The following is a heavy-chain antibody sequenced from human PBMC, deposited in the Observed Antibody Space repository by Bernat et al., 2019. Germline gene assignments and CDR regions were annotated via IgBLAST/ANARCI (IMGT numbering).Heavy chain of an antibody. CDR2: IYSGGTT. V-gene: IGHV3-66*01. Sequence: EVQLVESGGGLVQPGGSLRLSCAASGFTVSSNYMSWVRQAPGKGLEWVSVIYSGGTTYYADSEKGRFTISRDTSKNTLYLQMNSLRAEDTAVYYCARGGWVSSSSLSNDAFDIWGQGTMVTVSS. D-gene: IGHD6-13*01. CDR3: ARGGWVSSSSLSNDAFDI. CDR1: GFTVSSNY. J-gene: IGHJ3*02.